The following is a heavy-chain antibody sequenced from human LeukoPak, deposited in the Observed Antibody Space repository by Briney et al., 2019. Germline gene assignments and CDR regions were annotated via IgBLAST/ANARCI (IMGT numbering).Heavy chain of an antibody. CDR3: ARGDIAAAGAPLGY. CDR2: IYYSGST. V-gene: IGHV4-59*12. D-gene: IGHD6-13*01. CDR1: GGSISTYY. J-gene: IGHJ4*02. Sequence: SETLSPTCTVSGGSISTYYWTWIRQPPGKGLEWIGYIYYSGSTNYNPSLKSRVTISLDTSKNQFSLKLSSVTAADTAVYYCARGDIAAAGAPLGYWGQGTLVTVSS.